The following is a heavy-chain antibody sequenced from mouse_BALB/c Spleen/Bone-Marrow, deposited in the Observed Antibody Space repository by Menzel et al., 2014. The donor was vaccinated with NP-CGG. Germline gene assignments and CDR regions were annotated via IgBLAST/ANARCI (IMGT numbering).Heavy chain of an antibody. J-gene: IGHJ2*01. CDR1: GFNIKDTY. V-gene: IGHV14-3*02. CDR3: ASYVYGYYFDY. D-gene: IGHD2-2*01. Sequence: SGAELVKPGASVKLSCTASGFNIKDTYMHWVKQRPEQGLEWIGRIDPANGNTKYDPKFQGKASITADTSSNTAYLQLSSLTSGDTAVYYCASYVYGYYFDYWGQGTTLTVSS. CDR2: IDPANGNT.